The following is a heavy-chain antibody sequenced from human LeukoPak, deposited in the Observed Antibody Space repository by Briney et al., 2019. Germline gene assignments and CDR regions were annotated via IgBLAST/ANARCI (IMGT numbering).Heavy chain of an antibody. Sequence: GGSLRLSCAASGFTFTSYAMNWVRQAPGKGLEWVSAISSSGVSTFYADSVKGRFTISRDNSKNTLYLQMNSLRAGDTAVYYCARAMATREFDYWGQGTLVTVSS. V-gene: IGHV3-23*01. CDR2: ISSSGVST. CDR3: ARAMATREFDY. CDR1: GFTFTSYA. J-gene: IGHJ4*02. D-gene: IGHD5-24*01.